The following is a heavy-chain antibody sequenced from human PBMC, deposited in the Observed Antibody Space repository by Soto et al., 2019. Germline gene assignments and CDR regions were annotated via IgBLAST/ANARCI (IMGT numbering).Heavy chain of an antibody. V-gene: IGHV3-23*01. CDR1: GFAFSNYA. J-gene: IGHJ4*02. D-gene: IGHD2-15*01. Sequence: GGSLRLSCAASGFAFSNYAMSWVRQAPGKGLEWVSGISGSGSSTYYADSVKGRFTISRDNSKNTLYVQMNSLRAEDTAVYYCAKGFRCSGGSCFQYYFDYWGQGTLVTVSS. CDR3: AKGFRCSGGSCFQYYFDY. CDR2: ISGSGSST.